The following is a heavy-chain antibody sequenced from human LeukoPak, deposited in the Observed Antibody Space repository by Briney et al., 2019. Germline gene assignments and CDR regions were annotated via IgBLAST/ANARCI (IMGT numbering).Heavy chain of an antibody. CDR3: ARGTRRYCRGGSCYSG. D-gene: IGHD2-15*01. J-gene: IGHJ4*02. Sequence: SVKVSCKASGGTLSSYAISWVRQAPGQGLEWMGRIIPIFGTANYAQKFQGRVTITTDESTSTAYMELSSLRSEDTAVDYCARGTRRYCRGGSCYSGWGQGTLVTVSS. CDR2: IIPIFGTA. CDR1: GGTLSSYA. V-gene: IGHV1-69*05.